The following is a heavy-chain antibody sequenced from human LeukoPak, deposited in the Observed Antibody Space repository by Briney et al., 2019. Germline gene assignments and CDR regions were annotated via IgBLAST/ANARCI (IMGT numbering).Heavy chain of an antibody. CDR1: GGSISSGDYY. J-gene: IGHJ4*02. CDR3: ARGRAPTTAFDY. CDR2: INHSGST. V-gene: IGHV4-30-4*01. Sequence: SQTLSLTCTVSGGSISSGDYYWSWIRQPPGKGLEWIGEINHSGSTNYNPSLKSRVTISVDTSKNQFSLKLSSVTAADTAVYYCARGRAPTTAFDYWGQGTLVTVSS. D-gene: IGHD5-12*01.